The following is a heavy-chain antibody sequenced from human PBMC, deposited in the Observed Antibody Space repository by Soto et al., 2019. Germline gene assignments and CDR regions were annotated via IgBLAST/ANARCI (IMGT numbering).Heavy chain of an antibody. V-gene: IGHV3-33*01. CDR2: IYYDGSFK. D-gene: IGHD6-19*01. CDR3: ARGPPYGSTWHWYFDL. Sequence: QVQLVESGGGVVQPGKSLRLSCAASGFIFGTYGMHWVRQAPGRGLQWVAVIYYDGSFKYYADSVEGRFTISRDNSKNPLSLQMNNLSAEDTAIYYCARGPPYGSTWHWYFDLWGRGTLVTVSS. J-gene: IGHJ2*01. CDR1: GFIFGTYG.